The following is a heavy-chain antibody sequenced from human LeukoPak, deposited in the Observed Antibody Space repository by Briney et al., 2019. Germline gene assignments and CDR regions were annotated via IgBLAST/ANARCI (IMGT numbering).Heavy chain of an antibody. D-gene: IGHD3-3*01. J-gene: IGHJ3*02. V-gene: IGHV4-39*07. Sequence: PSETLSLTCTVSGGSISSSSYYWGWIRQPPGKGLEWIGSIYYSGSTYYNPSLKSRVTISVDTSKSQFSLKLSSVTAADTAVYYCARGSPTYYDFWSGYSGGDAFDIWGQGTMVTVSS. CDR1: GGSISSSSYY. CDR2: IYYSGST. CDR3: ARGSPTYYDFWSGYSGGDAFDI.